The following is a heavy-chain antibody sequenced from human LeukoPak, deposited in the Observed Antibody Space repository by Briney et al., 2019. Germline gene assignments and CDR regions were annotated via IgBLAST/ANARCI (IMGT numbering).Heavy chain of an antibody. CDR1: GFTFSSYW. CDR2: IKQDGSEK. CDR3: ARVPFPVTYYYGSGSYYRGWYFDL. V-gene: IGHV3-7*01. J-gene: IGHJ2*01. Sequence: GGSLRLSCAASGFTFSSYWMSWVRQAPGKGLERVANIKQDGSEKYYVDSVKGRFTIARDNAKNSLYLQMNSLRAEDTAVYYCARVPFPVTYYYGSGSYYRGWYFDLWGRGTLVTVSS. D-gene: IGHD3-10*01.